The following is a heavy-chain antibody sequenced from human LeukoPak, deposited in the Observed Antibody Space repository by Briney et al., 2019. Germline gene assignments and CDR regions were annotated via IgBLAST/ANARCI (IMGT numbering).Heavy chain of an antibody. CDR1: GYTFTGYY. Sequence: GASVKVSCKASGYTFTGYYMHWVRQAPGQGLEWMGWINPNSGGTNYVQKFQGRVTMTRDTSTSTAYMELSRLRSDDTAVYYCARDVGIMNYYYGMDVWGQGTTVTVSS. J-gene: IGHJ6*02. CDR2: INPNSGGT. V-gene: IGHV1-2*02. D-gene: IGHD1-26*01. CDR3: ARDVGIMNYYYGMDV.